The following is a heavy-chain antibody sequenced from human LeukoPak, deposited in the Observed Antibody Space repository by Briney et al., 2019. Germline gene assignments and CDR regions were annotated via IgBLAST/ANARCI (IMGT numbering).Heavy chain of an antibody. V-gene: IGHV3-23*01. CDR3: ANLYYDILTGYAYYFDC. Sequence: GGSLRLSCAASGFTFSSYAMSWVRQAPGKGLEWVSAISGSGGSTYYADSVKGRFTISRDNSKNTLYLQMNSLRAEDTAVYYCANLYYDILTGYAYYFDCWGQGTLVTVSS. D-gene: IGHD3-9*01. CDR1: GFTFSSYA. J-gene: IGHJ4*02. CDR2: ISGSGGST.